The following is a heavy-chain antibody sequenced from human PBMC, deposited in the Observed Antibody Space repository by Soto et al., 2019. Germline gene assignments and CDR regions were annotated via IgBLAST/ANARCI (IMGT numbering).Heavy chain of an antibody. V-gene: IGHV5-51*01. D-gene: IGHD6-13*01. CDR2: IYPGDSDT. CDR1: GYSFTRYG. J-gene: IGHJ3*02. Sequence: GESLTSSCQVSGYSFTRYGIVWVRQMPGKGLEWMGIIYPGDSDTRYSPSFQGQVTISADKSISTAYLQWSSLKASDTATYYCASSSTDAFDIWGHGTMFTVSS. CDR3: ASSSTDAFDI.